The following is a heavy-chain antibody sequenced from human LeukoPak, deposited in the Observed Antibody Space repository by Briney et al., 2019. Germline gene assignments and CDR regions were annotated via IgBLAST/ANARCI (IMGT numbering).Heavy chain of an antibody. J-gene: IGHJ4*02. CDR1: GYSFTNHW. CDR3: ARLSVTSSLRLFYFDY. CDR2: INPGDSNI. D-gene: IGHD4-17*01. Sequence: PGEPLKISCKGSGYSFTNHWIGWVRQMPGKGLESMGIINPGDSNILYSPSFQGQVTFSADKSVSTAYLQWSSLKASDSASYYCARLSVTSSLRLFYFDYWGQGTLLTVPS. V-gene: IGHV5-51*01.